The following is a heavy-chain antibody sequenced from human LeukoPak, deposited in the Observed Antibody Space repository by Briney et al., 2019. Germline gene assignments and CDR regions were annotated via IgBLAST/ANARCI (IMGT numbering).Heavy chain of an antibody. CDR3: AREHYDSSDYTNAFDI. Sequence: KPSETLSLTCAVSGGSISSGGYSWSWIRQPPGKGLEWIGYIFHSGSTYFNPSLKSRVTMSVDTSKNQFSLNLSSVTAADTAVYYCAREHYDSSDYTNAFDIWGQGTMVTVSS. CDR1: GGSISSGGYS. J-gene: IGHJ3*02. CDR2: IFHSGST. V-gene: IGHV4-30-4*07. D-gene: IGHD3-22*01.